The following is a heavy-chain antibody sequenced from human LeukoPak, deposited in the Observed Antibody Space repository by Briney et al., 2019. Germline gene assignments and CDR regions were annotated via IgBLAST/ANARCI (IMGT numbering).Heavy chain of an antibody. CDR1: GSSISGGGYY. D-gene: IGHD3-16*01. V-gene: IGHV4-39*01. CDR2: IYYSGST. CDR3: ASPGGGPTDY. J-gene: IGHJ4*02. Sequence: TSETLSLTCTVSGSSISGGGYYWGWIRQPPGKGLEWIGSIYYSGSTYYNPSLKSRVTISVDTTKNQFSLKLSSVTAADTAVYYCASPGGGPTDYWGQGTLVTVSS.